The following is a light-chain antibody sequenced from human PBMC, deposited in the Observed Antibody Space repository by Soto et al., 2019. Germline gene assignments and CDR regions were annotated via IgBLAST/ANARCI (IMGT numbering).Light chain of an antibody. V-gene: IGKV1-5*03. CDR3: QQYKSYPWT. CDR1: QSISSW. J-gene: IGKJ1*01. CDR2: KAS. Sequence: DIQMTQSPSTLSASVGDRVTITCRASQSISSWLAWYQQKPGKAPKLLIYKASSLESGVPSRFRGSGSGTQCTLTISSLQPDYFATYYCQQYKSYPWTFGQGTKVEIK.